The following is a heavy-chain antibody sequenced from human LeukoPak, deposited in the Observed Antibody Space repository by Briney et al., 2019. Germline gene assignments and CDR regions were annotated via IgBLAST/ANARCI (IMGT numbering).Heavy chain of an antibody. V-gene: IGHV1-2*02. CDR3: ARDDYGGKTGFDY. CDR2: INPNSGGT. Sequence: EASVKVSCKASGYTFTGYYMHWVRQAPGQGLEWMGWINPNSGGTNYAQKFQGRVTMTRDTSTSTVYMELSSLRSEDTAVYYCARDDYGGKTGFDYWGQGTLVTVSS. J-gene: IGHJ4*02. D-gene: IGHD4-23*01. CDR1: GYTFTGYY.